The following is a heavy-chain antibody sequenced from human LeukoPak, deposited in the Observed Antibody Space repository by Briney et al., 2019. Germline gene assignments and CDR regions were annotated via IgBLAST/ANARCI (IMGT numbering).Heavy chain of an antibody. D-gene: IGHD2-2*01. V-gene: IGHV1-18*01. Sequence: ASVKVSCKASGYTFTSYGISWVRQAPGQGLEGMGWISAYNGNTNYAQKLQGRVTMTTDTSTSTVYMELSSLRSEDTAVYYCARDRGIVVVPAASNDYYMDVWGKGTTVTVSS. CDR3: ARDRGIVVVPAASNDYYMDV. CDR2: ISAYNGNT. CDR1: GYTFTSYG. J-gene: IGHJ6*03.